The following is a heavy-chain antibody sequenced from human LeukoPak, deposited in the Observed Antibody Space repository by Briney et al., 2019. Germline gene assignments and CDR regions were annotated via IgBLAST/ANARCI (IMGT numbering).Heavy chain of an antibody. CDR3: AKGLKNSIGWKGENYYMDV. D-gene: IGHD6-19*01. Sequence: SVKVSCKASGGTFSSYAISWVRQAPGQGLEWMGGIIPIFGTANYAQKFQGRVTITADESTSTAYMELSSLRSEDTAVYYCAKGLKNSIGWKGENYYMDVWGKGATVTVSS. CDR2: IIPIFGTA. CDR1: GGTFSSYA. V-gene: IGHV1-69*01. J-gene: IGHJ6*03.